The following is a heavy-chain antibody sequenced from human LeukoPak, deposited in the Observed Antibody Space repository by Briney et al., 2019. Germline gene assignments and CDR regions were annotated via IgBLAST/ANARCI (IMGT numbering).Heavy chain of an antibody. CDR3: ARESSVVRGVITDFDY. D-gene: IGHD3-10*01. CDR1: GFTFTNYW. V-gene: IGHV3-7*01. CDR2: IKADGSEK. J-gene: IGHJ4*02. Sequence: GGSLRLSCAASGFTFTNYWMSWVRQAPGKGLEWVANIKADGSEKFYVDSVRGRFTISRDNAKNSLYLQMNSLRVEDTAVYYCARESSVVRGVITDFDYWGQGTLVTVSS.